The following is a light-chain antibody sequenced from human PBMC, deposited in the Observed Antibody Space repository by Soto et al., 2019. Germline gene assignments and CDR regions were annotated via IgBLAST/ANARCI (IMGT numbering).Light chain of an antibody. CDR2: DVS. CDR1: SRDVGGYSS. CDR3: SSYTRSSTRV. Sequence: QSALTQPASVSGSPGQSITISCTGTSRDVGGYSSVSWYQQHPGKAPKLIIYDVSNRPSGVSNRFSGSKSGNTASLTISGLQAEDEAGYYCSSYTRSSTRVFGGGTKLTVL. J-gene: IGLJ2*01. V-gene: IGLV2-14*01.